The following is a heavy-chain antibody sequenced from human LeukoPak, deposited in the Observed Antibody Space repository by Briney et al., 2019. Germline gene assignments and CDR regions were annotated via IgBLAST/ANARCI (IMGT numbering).Heavy chain of an antibody. V-gene: IGHV3-9*01. D-gene: IGHD1-26*01. Sequence: GRSLRLSCVASGFTFDEYAMYWVRPAPGEGLGWGSGISWNSGSIGYADSVKGRFTISRDNAKNSLYLQMNSLRAEDTALYYCAKGQSYSPSKNFDYWGQGTLVTVSS. CDR3: AKGQSYSPSKNFDY. CDR1: GFTFDEYA. CDR2: ISWNSGSI. J-gene: IGHJ4*02.